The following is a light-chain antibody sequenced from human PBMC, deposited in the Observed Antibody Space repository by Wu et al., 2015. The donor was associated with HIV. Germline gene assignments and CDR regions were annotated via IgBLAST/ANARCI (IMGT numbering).Light chain of an antibody. CDR3: QEYYTTLSWT. Sequence: AIRMTQSPSSLSASTGDRVTITCRASQDISSYLAWYQQTPVKAPRFLIYAASTLQSGVPSRFSGSGSGTDFTLTISSLQPEDFATYWCQEYYTTLSWTFGQGTRVEVK. CDR2: AAS. J-gene: IGKJ1*01. CDR1: QDISSY. V-gene: IGKV1-8*01.